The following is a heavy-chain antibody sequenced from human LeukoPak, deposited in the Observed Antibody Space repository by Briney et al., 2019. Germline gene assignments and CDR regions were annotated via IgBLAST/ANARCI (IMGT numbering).Heavy chain of an antibody. D-gene: IGHD6-13*01. J-gene: IGHJ5*01. CDR3: ARDVSSSWFDS. CDR1: GGSIRSSY. Sequence: SETLSLTCTVSGGSIRSSYWSWIRQPPGKGLEWIGYISYSGTTNYNPSPKSRVTISVDTSKNQFSLKLSSVTAADTAVYYCARDVSSSWFDSWGQGTLVTVSS. CDR2: ISYSGTT. V-gene: IGHV4-59*12.